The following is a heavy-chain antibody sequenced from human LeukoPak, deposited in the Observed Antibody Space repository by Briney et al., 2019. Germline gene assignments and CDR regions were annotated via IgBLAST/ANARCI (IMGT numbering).Heavy chain of an antibody. V-gene: IGHV4-30-2*01. Sequence: SETLSLTCTVSGGSISSGGYYWSWIRQPPGKGLEWIGYIYHSGSTYYNPSLKSRVTISVDRSRNQFSLKLSSVTAADTAVYYCARTVLGYCSSTSCPDAFDIWGQGTMVTVSS. CDR2: IYHSGST. D-gene: IGHD2-2*01. CDR1: GGSISSGGYY. CDR3: ARTVLGYCSSTSCPDAFDI. J-gene: IGHJ3*02.